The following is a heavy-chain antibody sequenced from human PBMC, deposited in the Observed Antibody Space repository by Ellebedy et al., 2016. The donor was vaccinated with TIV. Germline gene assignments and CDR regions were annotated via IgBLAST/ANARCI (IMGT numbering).Heavy chain of an antibody. D-gene: IGHD6-6*01. Sequence: SVKVSXKASRGTFSSYAISWVRQTPGQGLEWMGGIIPIFGTANYAQKFQGRVTITADKSTSTAYMELSSLRSEDTAVYYCAREGYSSSSFDYYYYGMDVWGQGTTVTVSS. CDR2: IIPIFGTA. CDR1: RGTFSSYA. J-gene: IGHJ6*02. V-gene: IGHV1-69*06. CDR3: AREGYSSSSFDYYYYGMDV.